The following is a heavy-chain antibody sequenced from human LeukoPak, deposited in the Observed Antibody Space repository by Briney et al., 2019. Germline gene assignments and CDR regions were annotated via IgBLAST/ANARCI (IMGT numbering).Heavy chain of an antibody. CDR3: ARQRSAMVTDY. CDR1: GGSISHYY. CDR2: IYYSGST. Sequence: SETLSLTCSVSGGSISHYYWSWIRQPPGKGLEWIGYIYYSGSTNYNPSLKSRVTISVDTSKNQFSLKLSSVTAADTAVYYCARQRSAMVTDYWGQGTLVTVSS. V-gene: IGHV4-59*08. D-gene: IGHD5-18*01. J-gene: IGHJ4*02.